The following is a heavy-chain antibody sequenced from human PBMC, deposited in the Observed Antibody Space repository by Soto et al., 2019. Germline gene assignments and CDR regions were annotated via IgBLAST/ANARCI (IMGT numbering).Heavy chain of an antibody. Sequence: ASVKVSCKASGYTFTSYGISWVRQAPGQGLEWMGWISAYNGNTNYAQKLQGRVTMTTDTSTSTAYMELRSLRSDDTAVYYCARSSYYYDSSGYLSYFDYWGQGTLVTVS. D-gene: IGHD3-22*01. J-gene: IGHJ4*02. CDR1: GYTFTSYG. CDR3: ARSSYYYDSSGYLSYFDY. CDR2: ISAYNGNT. V-gene: IGHV1-18*01.